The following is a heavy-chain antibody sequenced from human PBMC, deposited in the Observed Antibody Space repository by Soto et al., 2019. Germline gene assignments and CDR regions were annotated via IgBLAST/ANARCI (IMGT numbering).Heavy chain of an antibody. CDR2: TYYRSKWYN. CDR3: VRIWKLELGYYYGMEV. J-gene: IGHJ6*02. CDR1: GDSVSSNSAA. D-gene: IGHD1-7*01. Sequence: SQTLSLTCAISGDSVSSNSAAWNWIRQSPSRGLEWLGRTYYRSKWYNDYAVSVKSRITINPDTSKNQFSLQLNSVTPEDTAVYYCVRIWKLELGYYYGMEVWGQGTTVTVSS. V-gene: IGHV6-1*01.